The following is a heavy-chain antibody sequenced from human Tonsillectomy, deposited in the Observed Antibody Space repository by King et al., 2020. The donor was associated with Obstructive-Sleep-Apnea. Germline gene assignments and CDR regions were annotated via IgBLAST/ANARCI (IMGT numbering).Heavy chain of an antibody. CDR3: ARDVFSGSWYKGIDS. Sequence: VQLVESGGGLVKPGGSKRLSCAASGFTFSSYVINWVRQAPGKGLEGGSSISTSTSYILYADPVKGRFTISRDNANNSLYLQMKSLRVEDTSVYYCARDVFSGSWYKGIDSWGQGTLVTVSS. CDR1: GFTFSSYV. V-gene: IGHV3-21*01. CDR2: ISTSTSYI. J-gene: IGHJ4*02. D-gene: IGHD6-13*01.